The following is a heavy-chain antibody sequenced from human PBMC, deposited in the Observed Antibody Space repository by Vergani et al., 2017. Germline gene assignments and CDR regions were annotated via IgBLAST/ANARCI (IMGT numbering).Heavy chain of an antibody. CDR1: GFTFTSSA. Sequence: QMQLVQSGPEVKKPGTSVKVSCKASGFTFTSSAVQWVRQARGQRLEWIGWIVVGSGNTNYAQKFQERVTITRDMSTSTAYMELSSLRSDDTAVYYCARDRGPYSGNDDYWGQGTLVTVSS. V-gene: IGHV1-58*01. CDR2: IVVGSGNT. CDR3: ARDRGPYSGNDDY. D-gene: IGHD4-11*01. J-gene: IGHJ4*02.